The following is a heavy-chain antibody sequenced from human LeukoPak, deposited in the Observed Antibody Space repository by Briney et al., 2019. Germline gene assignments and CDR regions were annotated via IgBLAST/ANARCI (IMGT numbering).Heavy chain of an antibody. CDR1: GGSISGDDYY. CDR3: ARDRRGYDSSGYYQNFDY. CDR2: IYYSGNT. V-gene: IGHV4-30-4*08. J-gene: IGHJ4*02. D-gene: IGHD3-22*01. Sequence: SETLSLTCTVSGGSISGDDYYWSWIRQPPGKGLEWIGYIYYSGNTYYNPSLKSRVTISVDTSKNHLSPQLSSVTAADTAVYYCARDRRGYDSSGYYQNFDYWGQGTLVTVSS.